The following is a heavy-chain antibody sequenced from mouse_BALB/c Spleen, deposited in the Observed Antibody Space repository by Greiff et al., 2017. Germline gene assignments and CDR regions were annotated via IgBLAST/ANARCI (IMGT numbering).Heavy chain of an antibody. J-gene: IGHJ4*01. CDR3: AREGPSHAMDY. CDR2: ISYSGST. D-gene: IGHD3-3*01. V-gene: IGHV3-2*02. Sequence: DVKLQESGPGLVKPSQSLSLTCTVTGYSITSDYAWNWIRQFPGNKLEWMGYISYSGSTSYNPSLKSRISITRDTSKNQFFLQLNSVTTEDTATYYCAREGPSHAMDYWGQGTSVTVSS. CDR1: GYSITSDYA.